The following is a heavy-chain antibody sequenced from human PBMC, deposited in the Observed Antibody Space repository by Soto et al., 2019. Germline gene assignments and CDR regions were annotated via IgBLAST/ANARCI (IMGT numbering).Heavy chain of an antibody. J-gene: IGHJ6*02. V-gene: IGHV1-18*01. CDR2: ISAYNGNT. Sequence: ASVKVSCKASGYTFTSYGISWVRQAPGQGLEWMGWISAYNGNTNYAQKLQGRVTMTTDTSTSTAYMELRSRRSDDTAVYYCARDRSGSYYDYYYYYGMDVWGQGTTVTVSS. D-gene: IGHD1-26*01. CDR3: ARDRSGSYYDYYYYYGMDV. CDR1: GYTFTSYG.